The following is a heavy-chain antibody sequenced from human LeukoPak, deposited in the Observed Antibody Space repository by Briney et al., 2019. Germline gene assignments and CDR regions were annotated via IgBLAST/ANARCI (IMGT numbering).Heavy chain of an antibody. D-gene: IGHD2/OR15-2a*01. J-gene: IGHJ4*02. CDR1: GGTFSSYA. V-gene: IGHV1-69*06. CDR2: IIPIFGTA. Sequence: SVKVSCKASGGTFSSYAISWVRQAPGQGLEWMGGIIPIFGTANYAQKFQGRVTITADKSTSTVYMELSSLRSEDTAVYYCARTPARTGFLYYFDYWGQGTLVTVSS. CDR3: ARTPARTGFLYYFDY.